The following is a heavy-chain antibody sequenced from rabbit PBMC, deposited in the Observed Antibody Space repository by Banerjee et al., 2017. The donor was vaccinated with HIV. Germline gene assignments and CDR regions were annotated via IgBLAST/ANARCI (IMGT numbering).Heavy chain of an antibody. CDR2: IYPDYGST. CDR1: GIDFSSYG. D-gene: IGHD6-1*01. Sequence: QEQLVESGGGLVTLGGSLKLSCKASGIDFSSYGISWVRQAPGKGLEWIAYIYPDYGSTDYASWVNGRFTISLDNAQNTVFLQMTSLTAADTATYFCARAAYVRPMDLWGPGTLVTVS. J-gene: IGHJ3*01. CDR3: ARAAYVRPMDL. V-gene: IGHV1S47*01.